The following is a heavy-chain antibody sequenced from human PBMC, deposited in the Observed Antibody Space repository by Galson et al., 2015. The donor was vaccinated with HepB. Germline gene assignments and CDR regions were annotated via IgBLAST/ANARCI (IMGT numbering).Heavy chain of an antibody. CDR1: GYSFANYW. CDR3: AASSGYYEAAFDI. CDR2: FYPADSDT. J-gene: IGHJ3*02. V-gene: IGHV5-51*01. Sequence: QSGAEVKKSGESLKISCKDSGYSFANYWIGWVRQMPGKGLEWMGIFYPADSDTRYSPSFQGQVTISADKSINTAYLQWTSLKASDTAMYYCAASSGYYEAAFDIWGQGTLVTVSS. D-gene: IGHD3-22*01.